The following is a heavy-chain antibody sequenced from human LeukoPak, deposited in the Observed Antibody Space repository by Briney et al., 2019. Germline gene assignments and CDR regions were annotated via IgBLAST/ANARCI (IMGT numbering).Heavy chain of an antibody. CDR3: ARVKKDTMVRGAIFWDSYYYYYGMDV. Sequence: GGSLRLSCAASGFTFSSYAMHWVRQAPGKGLEWVSVIYSGGSTYYADSVKGRFTISRDNSKNTLYLQMNSLRAEDTAVYYCARVKKDTMVRGAIFWDSYYYYYGMDVWGQGTTVTVSS. CDR1: GFTFSSYA. D-gene: IGHD3-10*01. J-gene: IGHJ6*02. CDR2: IYSGGST. V-gene: IGHV3-53*01.